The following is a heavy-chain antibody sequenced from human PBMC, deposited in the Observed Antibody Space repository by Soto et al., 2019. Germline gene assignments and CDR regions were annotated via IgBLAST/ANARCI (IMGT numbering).Heavy chain of an antibody. Sequence: GAAVKCSFKASGYTFTGYYMHWVRQAPGQGLDCMGWINPSSGGTNYAQKFQGWVTMTRETSISTDYMELSRLRSDDKSVYYCASVSAAADPDYYGMDVCGQCTTVTDSS. J-gene: IGHJ6*02. V-gene: IGHV1-2*04. CDR1: GYTFTGYY. CDR3: ASVSAAADPDYYGMDV. D-gene: IGHD6-13*01. CDR2: INPSSGGT.